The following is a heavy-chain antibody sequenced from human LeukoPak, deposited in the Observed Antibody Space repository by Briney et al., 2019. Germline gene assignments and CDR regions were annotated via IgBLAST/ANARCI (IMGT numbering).Heavy chain of an antibody. V-gene: IGHV1-2*02. CDR1: GYTFTGYY. CDR2: INPNSSAT. D-gene: IGHD3-22*01. Sequence: ASMKVSCKASGYTFTGYYLHWVRQAPGQGLEWMGWINPNSSATNYAQRFRGRVTMTRDTSISTAYMELNRLTSDDTAVYYCARDSFPYYDSSGYYWYFDLWGRGTLVTVSS. CDR3: ARDSFPYYDSSGYYWYFDL. J-gene: IGHJ2*01.